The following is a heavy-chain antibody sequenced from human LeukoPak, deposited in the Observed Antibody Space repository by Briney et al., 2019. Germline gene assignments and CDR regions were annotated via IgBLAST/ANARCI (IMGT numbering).Heavy chain of an antibody. V-gene: IGHV4-39*07. CDR1: GGSISSSSYY. CDR3: ARDAGGQDPAFDI. J-gene: IGHJ3*02. CDR2: IYYSGST. D-gene: IGHD3-16*01. Sequence: SETLSLTCTVSGGSISSSSYYWGWIRQPPGKGLEWIGSIYYSGSTYYNPSLKSRVTISVDTSKNQFSLKLSSVTAADTAVYYCARDAGGQDPAFDIWGQGTMATVSS.